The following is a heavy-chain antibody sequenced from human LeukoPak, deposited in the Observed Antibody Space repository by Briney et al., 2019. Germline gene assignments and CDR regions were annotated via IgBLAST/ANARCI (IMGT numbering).Heavy chain of an antibody. D-gene: IGHD3-3*01. CDR1: GFTFSSYG. V-gene: IGHV3-30*03. CDR2: ISYDGSNK. J-gene: IGHJ6*03. CDR3: ARSARDYDFWQHLYYYYMDV. Sequence: PGRSLRLSCAASGFTFSSYGMHWVRQAPGKGLEWVAVISYDGSNKYYADSVKGRFTISRDNAKSSLYLQMNSLRAEDTAVYYCARSARDYDFWQHLYYYYMDVWGEGTTVTVSS.